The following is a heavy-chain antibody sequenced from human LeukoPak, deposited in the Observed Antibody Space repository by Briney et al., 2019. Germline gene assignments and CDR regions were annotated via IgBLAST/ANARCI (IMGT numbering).Heavy chain of an antibody. J-gene: IGHJ4*02. CDR2: IYTSGST. CDR1: GGSISSYY. D-gene: IGHD3-10*01. V-gene: IGHV4-4*07. CDR3: ARGQGSLWFGEWSEWYFDY. Sequence: NASETLSLTCTVSGGSISSYYWSWIRQPAGKGLEWIGRIYTSGSTNYNPSLKSRVTMSVDTSKNQFSLKLSSVTAADTAVYYCARGQGSLWFGEWSEWYFDYWGQGTLVTVSS.